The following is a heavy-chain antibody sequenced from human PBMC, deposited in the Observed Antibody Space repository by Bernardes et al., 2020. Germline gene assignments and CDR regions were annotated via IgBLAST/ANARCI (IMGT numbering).Heavy chain of an antibody. Sequence: SQTLSLTCVISGDSVSSNSVAWNWIRQSPSRGLEWLGRTYYRSKWYNDYAESVKSRLAINADTSKNQLSLQLKSVTPEDTAVYYCARQGYTVFGLLVPGLDYWGQGTLVTVSS. CDR1: GDSVSSNSVA. CDR3: ARQGYTVFGLLVPGLDY. J-gene: IGHJ4*02. CDR2: TYYRSKWYN. D-gene: IGHD3-3*01. V-gene: IGHV6-1*01.